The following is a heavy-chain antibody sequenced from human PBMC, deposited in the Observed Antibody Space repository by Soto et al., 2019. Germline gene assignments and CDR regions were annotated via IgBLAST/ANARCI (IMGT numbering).Heavy chain of an antibody. J-gene: IGHJ4*02. CDR3: ASGYCSSTSCYILLL. D-gene: IGHD2-2*02. CDR2: INPNSGGT. CDR1: GYTFTGYY. Sequence: ASVKVSCKASGYTFTGYYMRWVRQAPGQGLEWMGWINPNSGGTNYAQKFQGRVTMTRDTSISTAYMELSRLRSDDTAVYYCASGYCSSTSCYILLLWGQGTLVTVSS. V-gene: IGHV1-2*02.